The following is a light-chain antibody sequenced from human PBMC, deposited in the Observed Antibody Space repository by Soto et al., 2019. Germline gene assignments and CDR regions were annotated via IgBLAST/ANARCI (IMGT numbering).Light chain of an antibody. CDR2: DAS. J-gene: IGKJ4*01. Sequence: EIVFTQSPATLSLSPGERATLSCRASQSVSRYLAWYQQKPGQAPRLLIYDASNRATGIPARFSGSGSGTDFTLTISSLEPEDFAVYYCQQRSNSPLTFGGGTKVVNK. CDR3: QQRSNSPLT. CDR1: QSVSRY. V-gene: IGKV3-11*01.